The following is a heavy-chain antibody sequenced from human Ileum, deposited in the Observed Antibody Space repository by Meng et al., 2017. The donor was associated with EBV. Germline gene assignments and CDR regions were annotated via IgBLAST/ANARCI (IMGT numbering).Heavy chain of an antibody. Sequence: LQGAGPGLVKLSETLALTVPVSGPSVSRNDFHRSWIRQSPGKGLEWIGCMYDSESARYNPSLNSRVTISIDTPRNHFVLKLTSVTAADTAVYYCAYYFFGRGGTGSWGQGTLVTVSS. CDR3: AYYFFGRGGTGS. CDR2: MYDSESA. D-gene: IGHD2/OR15-2a*01. V-gene: IGHV4-61*03. CDR1: GPSVSRNDFH. J-gene: IGHJ5*02.